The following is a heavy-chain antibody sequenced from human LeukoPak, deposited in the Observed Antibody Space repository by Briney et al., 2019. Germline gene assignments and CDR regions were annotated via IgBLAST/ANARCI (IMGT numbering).Heavy chain of an antibody. D-gene: IGHD2/OR15-2a*01. CDR3: ARDFSSKNWFDT. Sequence: PSETLSLTCTVFGGSITTYSWSWIRQPTGRGLEWNGRFYSSGSTDYNPSLKSRVTMSVDTSKNQVSLKLSSVTAADTAIYYCARDFSSKNWFDTWGQGTLVTVSP. CDR2: FYSSGST. J-gene: IGHJ5*02. CDR1: GGSITTYS. V-gene: IGHV4-4*07.